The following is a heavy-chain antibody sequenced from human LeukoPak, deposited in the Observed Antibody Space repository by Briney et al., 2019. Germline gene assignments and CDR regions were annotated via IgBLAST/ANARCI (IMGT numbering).Heavy chain of an antibody. V-gene: IGHV3-74*01. Sequence: PGGSLRLSCAASGFTFSTYWMHWVRQAPGKGLVWFSHIRSDGSTTTYADSVKGRFTISRDNAKNTLYLQMNSLRAEDTAVYYCARDRGYTQDYWGQGTLVTVSS. D-gene: IGHD5-12*01. J-gene: IGHJ4*02. CDR3: ARDRGYTQDY. CDR1: GFTFSTYW. CDR2: IRSDGSTT.